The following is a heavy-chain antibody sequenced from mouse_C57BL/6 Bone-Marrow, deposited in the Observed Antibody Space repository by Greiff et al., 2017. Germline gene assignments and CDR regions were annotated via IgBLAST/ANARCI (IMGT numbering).Heavy chain of an antibody. D-gene: IGHD2-10*02. CDR1: GFTFSSYG. CDR2: ISSGGSYT. V-gene: IGHV5-6*01. CDR3: ARHRRGYGFFAY. J-gene: IGHJ3*01. Sequence: EVKLMESGGDLVKPGGSLKLSCAASGFTFSSYGMSWVRQTPDKRLEWVATISSGGSYTYYPDSVKGRFTISRDNAKNTLYLQMSSLKSEDTAMYYCARHRRGYGFFAYWGQGTLVTVSA.